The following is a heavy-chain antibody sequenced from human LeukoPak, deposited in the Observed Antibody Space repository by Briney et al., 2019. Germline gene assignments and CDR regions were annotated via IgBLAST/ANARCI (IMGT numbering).Heavy chain of an antibody. D-gene: IGHD1-26*01. CDR2: ISEDGSIK. J-gene: IGHJ3*02. V-gene: IGHV3-30*18. Sequence: GGSLRLSCAASGFAFSSCGIHWVRQAPGKGLEWVALISEDGSIKFYADSVKGRFTISGDNTKNTLYLQMNSLRAEDTAVYYCAKEVGARDAFDIWGQGTLVTVSP. CDR3: AKEVGARDAFDI. CDR1: GFAFSSCG.